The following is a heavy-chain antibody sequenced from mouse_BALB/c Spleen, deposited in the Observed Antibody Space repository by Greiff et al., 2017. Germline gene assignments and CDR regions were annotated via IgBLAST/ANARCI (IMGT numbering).Heavy chain of an antibody. CDR2: IGPSDSET. CDR3: ATESYGSYFDY. D-gene: IGHD1-1*01. V-gene: IGHV1-69*02. CDR1: GYTFTSYW. Sequence: QVQLKQPGAELVKPGAPVKLSCKASGYTFTSYWMNWVKQRPGRGLEWIGRIGPSDSETHYNQKFKDKATLTVDKSSSTAYIQLSSLTSEDSAVYYCATESYGSYFDYWGQGTTLTVSS. J-gene: IGHJ2*01.